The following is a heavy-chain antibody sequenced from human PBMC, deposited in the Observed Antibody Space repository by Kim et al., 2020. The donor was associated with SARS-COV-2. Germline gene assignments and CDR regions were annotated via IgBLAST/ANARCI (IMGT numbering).Heavy chain of an antibody. V-gene: IGHV3-74*01. CDR2: GRRT. CDR3: ARGYGSGTNY. Sequence: GRRTGYADSVKGRLTTSRDNAKNTLYLQMNSLRLEDTAVYYCARGYGSGTNYWGQGTLVTVST. D-gene: IGHD3-10*01. J-gene: IGHJ4*02.